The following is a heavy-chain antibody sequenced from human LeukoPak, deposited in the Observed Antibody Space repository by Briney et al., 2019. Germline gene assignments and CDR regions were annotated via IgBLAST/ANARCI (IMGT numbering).Heavy chain of an antibody. CDR2: ISSSSSYI. Sequence: SGGSLRLSCAASGFTFSSYSMNWVRQAPGKGLEWVSSISSSSSYIYYADSMKGRFTISRDNAKNSLYLQMNGLRAEDTAVYYCARSRTVADYYFDYWGQGTLVTVSS. D-gene: IGHD6-19*01. J-gene: IGHJ4*02. V-gene: IGHV3-21*01. CDR1: GFTFSSYS. CDR3: ARSRTVADYYFDY.